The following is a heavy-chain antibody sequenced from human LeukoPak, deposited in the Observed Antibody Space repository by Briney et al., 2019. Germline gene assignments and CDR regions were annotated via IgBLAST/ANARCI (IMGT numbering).Heavy chain of an antibody. V-gene: IGHV3-7*01. CDR2: INQDGSAK. J-gene: IGHJ4*02. Sequence: PGGSLRLSCAASGFTFSSYWMSWVRQAPGKGLEWVANINQDGSAKDYGGSVEGRFTISRDNAKNSLYLQMNSLTAEDTAVYFCASAPNENYFDFWGQGTLVTVSP. CDR1: GFTFSSYW. CDR3: ASAPNENYFDF.